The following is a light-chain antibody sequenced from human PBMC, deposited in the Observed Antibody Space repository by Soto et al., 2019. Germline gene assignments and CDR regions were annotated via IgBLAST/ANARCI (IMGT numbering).Light chain of an antibody. J-gene: IGLJ2*01. CDR2: QDS. CDR1: KLGDKY. CDR3: QAWDSSTAVV. Sequence: SYELTQPPSVSVSPGQTASITCSGDKLGDKYACWYQQKPGQSPVLGIYQDSKRPSGSPERFSGSNSGNTATLTISGTQAMDEADYYCQAWDSSTAVVFGGGTKLTVL. V-gene: IGLV3-1*01.